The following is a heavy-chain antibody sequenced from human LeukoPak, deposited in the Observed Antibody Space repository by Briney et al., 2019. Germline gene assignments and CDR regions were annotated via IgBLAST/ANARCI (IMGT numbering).Heavy chain of an antibody. J-gene: IGHJ4*02. CDR2: IYYSGST. CDR3: ARGASANIFDY. Sequence: PSETLSLTCTVSGGSISSYYWSWIRQPPGKGLEWIGYIYYSGSTNYNPSLKSRVTISVDTSKNQFSLKLSSVTAADTAVYYCARGASANIFDYWGQGTLVTVSS. CDR1: GGSISSYY. D-gene: IGHD6-13*01. V-gene: IGHV4-59*01.